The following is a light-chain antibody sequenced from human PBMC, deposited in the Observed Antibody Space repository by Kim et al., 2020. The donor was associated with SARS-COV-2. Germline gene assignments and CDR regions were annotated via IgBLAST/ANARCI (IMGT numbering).Light chain of an antibody. J-gene: IGLJ3*02. CDR3: QAWDSSTAV. CDR2: QDV. CDR1: KLGNKY. V-gene: IGLV3-1*01. Sequence: VSPRQTASITSCGDKLGNKYACWYQQKPRQSPVLVIYQDVKRPSGIPERSSGSNAGTTAPLTISGTQAMDAADYYCQAWDSSTAVFGEGTQLTVL.